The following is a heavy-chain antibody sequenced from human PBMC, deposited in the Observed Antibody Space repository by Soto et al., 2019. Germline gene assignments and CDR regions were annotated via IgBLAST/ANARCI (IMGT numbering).Heavy chain of an antibody. CDR3: ASNDILTGYYKFDY. V-gene: IGHV4-61*01. Sequence: SETLSLTCTVSGGSVSSGSYYWSWIRQPPGKGLEWIGYIYYSGSTNYNPSLKSRVTISVDTSKNQFSLKLSSVTAADTAVYYCASNDILTGYYKFDYWGQGTLVTVSS. D-gene: IGHD3-9*01. CDR2: IYYSGST. CDR1: GGSVSSGSYY. J-gene: IGHJ4*02.